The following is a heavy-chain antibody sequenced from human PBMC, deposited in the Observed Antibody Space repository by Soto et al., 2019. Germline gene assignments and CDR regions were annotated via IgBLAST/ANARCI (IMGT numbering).Heavy chain of an antibody. J-gene: IGHJ5*02. Sequence: ASVKVSCKASEYTFTDYYMHWVRQAPGQGLEWVGWINPNSGGTNYAQNFQGWVTMTRDTSISTAYMELSSLRSEDTAVYYCARGGLGVVVPAAISGWFDPWGQGTLVTVSS. CDR2: INPNSGGT. D-gene: IGHD2-2*01. CDR1: EYTFTDYY. V-gene: IGHV1-2*04. CDR3: ARGGLGVVVPAAISGWFDP.